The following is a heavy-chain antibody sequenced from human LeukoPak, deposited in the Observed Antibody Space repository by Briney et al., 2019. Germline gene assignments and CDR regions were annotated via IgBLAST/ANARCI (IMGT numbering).Heavy chain of an antibody. CDR3: AELGITMIGGV. V-gene: IGHV3-23*01. Sequence: GGTLRLSCAASGFTFSSYGMSWVRQAPGKGLEWVSSIRNSGGTTYYADSVKGRFTISRDNAKNSLYLQMNSLRAEDTAVYYCAELGITMIGGVWGKGTTVTISS. CDR2: IRNSGGTT. J-gene: IGHJ6*04. CDR1: GFTFSSYG. D-gene: IGHD3-10*02.